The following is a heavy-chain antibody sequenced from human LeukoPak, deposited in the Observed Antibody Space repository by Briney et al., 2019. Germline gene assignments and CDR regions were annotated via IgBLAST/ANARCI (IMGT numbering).Heavy chain of an antibody. V-gene: IGHV1-69*06. D-gene: IGHD1-26*01. CDR1: GGTFSSYA. J-gene: IGHJ5*02. Sequence: SVKVSCKASGGTFSSYAISWVRQAPGQGLEWMGGIIPIFGTANYAQKFQGRVTITADKSTSTAYMELSSLRSEDTAVYYCARDNSVGETAWWFDPWGQGTLVTVSS. CDR3: ARDNSVGETAWWFDP. CDR2: IIPIFGTA.